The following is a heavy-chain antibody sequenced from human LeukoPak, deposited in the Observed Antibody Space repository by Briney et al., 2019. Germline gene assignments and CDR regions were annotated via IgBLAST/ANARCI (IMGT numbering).Heavy chain of an antibody. CDR2: ISAYNGNT. CDR3: SRVAPNWGTGLVDY. J-gene: IGHJ4*02. CDR1: GYTFTSYG. V-gene: IGHV1-18*01. Sequence: ASVKVSCKASGYTFTSYGISWVRQATGQGLEWMGWISAYNGNTNYAQKLQGRVTMTTDTSTSTAYMELRSLRSDDTAVYYWSRVAPNWGTGLVDYWGQGTLVTVSS. D-gene: IGHD7-27*01.